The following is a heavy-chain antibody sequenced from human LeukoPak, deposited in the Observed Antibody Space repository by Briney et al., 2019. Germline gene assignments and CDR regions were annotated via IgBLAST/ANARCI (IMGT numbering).Heavy chain of an antibody. V-gene: IGHV3-53*01. D-gene: IGHD6-19*01. J-gene: IGHJ5*02. CDR2: IYPGGDT. Sequence: PGGSLRLSCAASGFTVNSDYMSWVRQPPGKRPEWVSAIYPGGDTYYTDSVKGRFTISTDNSKNILYLRMDSLRVEDTAVYYCARDLGSRSYARRWLESTWGQGTLVTVSS. CDR3: ARDLGSRSYARRWLEST. CDR1: GFTVNSDY.